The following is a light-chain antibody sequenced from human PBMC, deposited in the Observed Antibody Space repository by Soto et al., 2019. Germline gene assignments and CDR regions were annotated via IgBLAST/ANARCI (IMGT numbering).Light chain of an antibody. J-gene: IGKJ4*01. Sequence: DIVLTQSPGTPSLSPGDRATLSCRASQRITNNDLAWFQQKPGQSPRLLIYDVATRAAGTPDRFGGSGSGTDFTLTISSLEPEDFAIYHCLQYDTSPLTFGGGTKLEI. V-gene: IGKV3-20*01. CDR3: LQYDTSPLT. CDR1: QRITNND. CDR2: DVA.